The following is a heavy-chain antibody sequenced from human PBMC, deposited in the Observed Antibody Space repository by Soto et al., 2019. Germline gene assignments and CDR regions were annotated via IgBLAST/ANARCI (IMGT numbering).Heavy chain of an antibody. V-gene: IGHV3-30-3*01. J-gene: IGHJ3*02. CDR1: GFTFSSYA. CDR2: ISYDGSNK. D-gene: IGHD6-19*01. CDR3: ARGGIAVAGDDAFDI. Sequence: QVQLVESGGGVVQPGRSLRLSCAASGFTFSSYAMHWVRQAPGEGLEWVAVISYDGSNKYYADSVKGRFTISRDNSKNTLYLQMNSLRAEDTAVYYCARGGIAVAGDDAFDIWGQGTMVTVSS.